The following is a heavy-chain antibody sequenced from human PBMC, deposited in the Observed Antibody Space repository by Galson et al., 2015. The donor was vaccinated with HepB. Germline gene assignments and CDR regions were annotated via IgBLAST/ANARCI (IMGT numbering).Heavy chain of an antibody. CDR2: IYPGDSDT. Sequence: QSGAEVKKPGESLKISCKGSGYSFTSYWIGWVRQMPGKGLEWMGIIYPGDSDTRYSPSFQGQVTISADKSISTAYLQWSSLKASDTAMYYCARLLTVTLLGGDNWFDPWGQGTLVTVSS. V-gene: IGHV5-51*01. D-gene: IGHD4-17*01. CDR3: ARLLTVTLLGGDNWFDP. CDR1: GYSFTSYW. J-gene: IGHJ5*02.